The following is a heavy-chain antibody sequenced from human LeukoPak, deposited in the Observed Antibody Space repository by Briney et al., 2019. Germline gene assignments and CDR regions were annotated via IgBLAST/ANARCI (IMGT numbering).Heavy chain of an antibody. CDR3: AGLYSGYDYDY. V-gene: IGHV4-39*01. D-gene: IGHD5-12*01. CDR1: GGSISSSSYY. J-gene: IGHJ4*02. CDR2: IYYGGST. Sequence: SETLSLTCTVSGGSISSSSYYWGWIRQPPGKGLEWIGSIYYGGSTYYNPSLKSRVTISVDTSKNQFSLKLSSVTAADTAVYYCAGLYSGYDYDYWGQGTLVTVSS.